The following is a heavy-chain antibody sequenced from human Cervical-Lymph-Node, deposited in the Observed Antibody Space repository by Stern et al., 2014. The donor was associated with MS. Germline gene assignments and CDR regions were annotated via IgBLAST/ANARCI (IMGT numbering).Heavy chain of an antibody. D-gene: IGHD6-19*01. CDR1: GFSLSTSGVG. CDR2: ISWDDDK. CDR3: AHRLGAVAAFDY. V-gene: IGHV2-5*02. J-gene: IGHJ4*02. Sequence: QVTLKESGPTLVKPTQTLTLTCTFSGFSLSTSGVGVGWIRQPPGKALEWLALISWDDDKRYSPSLKSRVTITKDTSKNQVVLTMTNMDPVDTATYYCAHRLGAVAAFDYWGQGTLVTVSS.